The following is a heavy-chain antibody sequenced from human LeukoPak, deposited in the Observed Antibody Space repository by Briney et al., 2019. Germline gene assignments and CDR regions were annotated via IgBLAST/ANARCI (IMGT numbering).Heavy chain of an antibody. Sequence: GGSLRLSCAASGFSFSDYDMSWIRQAQGKGLEWLSYIGSRSTYTNYADSVKGRFTISRDNAENSLYLQMNSLRAEDTAVYYCARKADYFDFWGQGTLVTVSS. CDR3: ARKADYFDF. J-gene: IGHJ4*02. CDR2: IGSRSTYT. CDR1: GFSFSDYD. V-gene: IGHV3-11*06. D-gene: IGHD2-15*01.